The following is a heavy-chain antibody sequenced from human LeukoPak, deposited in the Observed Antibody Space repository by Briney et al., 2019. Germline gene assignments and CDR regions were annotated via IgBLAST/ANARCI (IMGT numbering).Heavy chain of an antibody. CDR1: GFTFSSYW. D-gene: IGHD3-22*01. J-gene: IGHJ4*02. Sequence: GGSLRLSCAASGFTFSSYWMSWVRQAPGKGLEWVANIKQDGSEKYYVDSVKGRFTNSRDNAKNSLYLQMNSLRAEDTAVYYCARDRHYYYDSSGYGYWGQGTLVTVSS. CDR3: ARDRHYYYDSSGYGY. V-gene: IGHV3-7*01. CDR2: IKQDGSEK.